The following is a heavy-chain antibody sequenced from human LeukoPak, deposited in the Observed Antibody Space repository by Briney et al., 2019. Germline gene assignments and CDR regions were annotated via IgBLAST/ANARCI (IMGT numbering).Heavy chain of an antibody. CDR3: AKDRPCTTCSPSDY. CDR1: GFTFSSYS. J-gene: IGHJ4*02. Sequence: GSLRLSFAASGFTFSSYSMSWVRQAPGKGLEWVASIGSSGTTTYYSDTVKGRFTISRDNSKNTLYLQMNSLRAEDTAVYYCAKDRPCTTCSPSDYWGQGTLVTVSS. V-gene: IGHV3-23*01. D-gene: IGHD2-2*01. CDR2: IGSSGTTT.